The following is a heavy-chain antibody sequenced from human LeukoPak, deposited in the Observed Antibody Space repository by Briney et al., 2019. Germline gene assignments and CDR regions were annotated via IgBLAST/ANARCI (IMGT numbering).Heavy chain of an antibody. CDR3: ARVDSSGFWFDP. Sequence: ASVKVSCKASGYTFTGYYMHWVRQAPGQGLEWMGWINPNSGGTNYAQKFQGRVTMTRDTFISTAYMELSRLRSDDTAVYYCARVDSSGFWFDPWGQGTLVTVSS. D-gene: IGHD3-22*01. V-gene: IGHV1-2*02. J-gene: IGHJ5*02. CDR2: INPNSGGT. CDR1: GYTFTGYY.